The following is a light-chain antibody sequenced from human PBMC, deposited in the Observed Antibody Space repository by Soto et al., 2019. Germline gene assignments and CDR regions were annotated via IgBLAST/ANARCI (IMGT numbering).Light chain of an antibody. CDR2: DVS. CDR1: SNDVGGYNF. CDR3: CSYAGSYIWV. J-gene: IGLJ3*02. V-gene: IGLV2-11*01. Sequence: QSALTQPSSVSGSPGQSVTISCTGTSNDVGGYNFVSWYQQHPGKAPKLMIYDVSERPSGVPDRFSGSKSGNTASLTISGVQAEDEADYYCCSYAGSYIWVFGGGTKLTVL.